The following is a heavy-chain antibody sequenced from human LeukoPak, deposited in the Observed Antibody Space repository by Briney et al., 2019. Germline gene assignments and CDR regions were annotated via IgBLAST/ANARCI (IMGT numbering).Heavy chain of an antibody. V-gene: IGHV1-2*02. Sequence: ASVNVSCKASVYPFTVYYLHWVRQAPGQGLEWMGWINPNSGFTNYAQKFQGRVTMTRDTSISTAYMELSRLRSDDTAVYYCARLADCSSSSCRSFDYWGQGTLVTVSS. J-gene: IGHJ4*02. D-gene: IGHD2-2*01. CDR3: ARLADCSSSSCRSFDY. CDR2: INPNSGFT. CDR1: VYPFTVYY.